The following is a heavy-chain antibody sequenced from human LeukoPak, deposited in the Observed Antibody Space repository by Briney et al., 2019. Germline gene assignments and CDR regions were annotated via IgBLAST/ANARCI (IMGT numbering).Heavy chain of an antibody. D-gene: IGHD3-3*01. CDR3: ARRSRGHDFPYFDP. V-gene: IGHV4-31*03. J-gene: IGHJ5*02. CDR2: IYSSGST. Sequence: PSQTLSLTCTVSGDSIRSSGHYWSWIRQHPGKGLEWIGYIYSSGSTYYNPSLKSRVTISVDVSKNQFSLSLTSVTAEDTAIYFCARRSRGHDFPYFDPWGQGTLASVSS. CDR1: GDSIRSSGHY.